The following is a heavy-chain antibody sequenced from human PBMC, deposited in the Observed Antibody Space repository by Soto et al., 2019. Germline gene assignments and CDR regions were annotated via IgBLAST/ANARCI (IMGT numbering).Heavy chain of an antibody. V-gene: IGHV4-59*01. D-gene: IGHD6-6*01. J-gene: IGHJ4*02. CDR2: VYYSGST. CDR3: AREASEQLGSIDY. Sequence: SSETLSLNCSFSGSSIDYFYWIWLRQPPGKGLEWIGFVYYSGSTSYNPSLKSRVTMSVDRTKNQFSLNLSSMTAADTAMYYCAREASEQLGSIDYWGQGTLVTVSS. CDR1: GSSIDYFY.